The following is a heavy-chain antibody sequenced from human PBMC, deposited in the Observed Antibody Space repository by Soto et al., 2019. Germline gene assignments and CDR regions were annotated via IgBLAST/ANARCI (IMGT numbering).Heavy chain of an antibody. CDR3: ARGLYCSGGSCYYGMDV. Sequence: ASVKVSCKASGYTFTSYDINWVRQATGQGLEWMGWMNPNSGNTGYAQKFQGRVTMTRNTSISTAYMELSSLRSEDTAVYYCARGLYCSGGSCYYGMDVWGQGTTVTVSS. CDR1: GYTFTSYD. V-gene: IGHV1-8*01. D-gene: IGHD2-15*01. CDR2: MNPNSGNT. J-gene: IGHJ6*02.